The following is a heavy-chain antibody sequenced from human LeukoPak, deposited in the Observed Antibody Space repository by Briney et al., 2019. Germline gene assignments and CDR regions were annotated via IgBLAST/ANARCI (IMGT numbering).Heavy chain of an antibody. CDR1: GGSFSGYY. D-gene: IGHD4-17*01. CDR3: ARAREPADYGDSLSGMDV. V-gene: IGHV4-31*11. J-gene: IGHJ6*02. CDR2: IYYSGST. Sequence: RASETLSLTCAVYGGSFSGYYWSWIRQHPGKGLEGCGYIYYSGSTYYNPSLKSRVTISVDTSKNEFSLKLSSVTAADTAVYYCARAREPADYGDSLSGMDVWGHGTTVTVSS.